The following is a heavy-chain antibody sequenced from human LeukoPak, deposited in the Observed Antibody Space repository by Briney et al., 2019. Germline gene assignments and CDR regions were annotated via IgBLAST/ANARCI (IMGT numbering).Heavy chain of an antibody. V-gene: IGHV1-69*04. Sequence: SVKVSCKASVGTFSSYAISGVRQAPGQGLEWMGRIIPILGIANYAQKFQGRVTITADKSTSTAYMELSSLRAEDTAVYYCARNRSITIFAQANDYWGQGTLATVSS. D-gene: IGHD3-3*01. J-gene: IGHJ4*02. CDR2: IIPILGIA. CDR3: ARNRSITIFAQANDY. CDR1: VGTFSSYA.